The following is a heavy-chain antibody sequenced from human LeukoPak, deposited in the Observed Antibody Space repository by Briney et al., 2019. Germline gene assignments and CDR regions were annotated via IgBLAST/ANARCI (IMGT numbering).Heavy chain of an antibody. CDR1: GFPYSTYW. D-gene: IGHD1-26*01. V-gene: IGHV3-48*04. J-gene: IGHJ4*02. Sequence: GGSLRLSCAASGFPYSTYWMIWVREAPGKGLEWVSYISSRGTSIYYADSVKGRFTLSRDNAKNSLYLQMNSLRAEDTAVYYCAKDRRWRYSGSYSLDYWGQGTLVTVSS. CDR2: ISSRGTSI. CDR3: AKDRRWRYSGSYSLDY.